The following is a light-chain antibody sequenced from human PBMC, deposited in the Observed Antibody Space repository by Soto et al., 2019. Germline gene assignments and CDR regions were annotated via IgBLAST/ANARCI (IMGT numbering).Light chain of an antibody. CDR3: MQALQTPLYT. CDR1: QSLLHSNGYNY. CDR2: LCS. J-gene: IGKJ2*01. Sequence: DIVMTQSPLSLPVTPGEPASISCRSSQSLLHSNGYNYLDWYLQKPGQSPQLLIYLCSNRASGVTDRFSGSGSGTDFTLKISRVEAEDVGVYYCMQALQTPLYTFGQGTKLEIK. V-gene: IGKV2-28*01.